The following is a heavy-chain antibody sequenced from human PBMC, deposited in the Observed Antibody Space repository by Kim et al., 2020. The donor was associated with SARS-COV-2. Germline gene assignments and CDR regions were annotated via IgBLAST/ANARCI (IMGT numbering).Heavy chain of an antibody. J-gene: IGHJ4*02. Sequence: GSLRLSCVGSGLTVSRQWMTWVRQAPGEGLEWVASIREDASGRYYADSVKGRFTISRDNAKNSVALQMDSLRVEDTALYYCTTGSVDKWGQGALVTVSS. CDR2: IREDASGR. V-gene: IGHV3-7*02. CDR3: TTGSVDK. D-gene: IGHD6-6*01. CDR1: GLTVSRQW.